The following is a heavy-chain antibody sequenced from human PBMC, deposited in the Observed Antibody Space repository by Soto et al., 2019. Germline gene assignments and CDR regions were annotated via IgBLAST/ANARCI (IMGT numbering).Heavy chain of an antibody. V-gene: IGHV4-4*02. CDR1: GGSISTSNW. CDR3: ARGGFMGATTIDY. J-gene: IGHJ4*02. Sequence: SETLSLTCAVSGGSISTSNWWSWVRQPPGKGLEWIGEVYHSGSTNYNPSFKSRVAMSVDKSKNQFSLKLSSVPAANTAVYYCARGGFMGATTIDYWGQGTLVTVSS. CDR2: VYHSGST. D-gene: IGHD1-26*01.